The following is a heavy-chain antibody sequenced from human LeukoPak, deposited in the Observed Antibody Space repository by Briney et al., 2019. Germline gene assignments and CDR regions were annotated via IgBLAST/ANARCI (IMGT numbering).Heavy chain of an antibody. J-gene: IGHJ5*02. Sequence: ASVKVSCKASGYTFTGYYMHWVRQAPGQGLEWMGWINPNSGGTNYAQKFQGRVTMTRDTSISTAYMELSRLRSDDTAVYYCASTAGYYDFWSGYYTWFDPWGQGTLVTVSS. CDR2: INPNSGGT. D-gene: IGHD3-3*01. CDR3: ASTAGYYDFWSGYYTWFDP. V-gene: IGHV1-2*02. CDR1: GYTFTGYY.